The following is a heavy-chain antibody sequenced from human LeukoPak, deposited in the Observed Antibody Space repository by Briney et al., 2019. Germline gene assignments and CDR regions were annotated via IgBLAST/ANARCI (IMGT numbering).Heavy chain of an antibody. CDR1: GGTFSSYA. J-gene: IGHJ6*02. Sequence: SVKVSCKASGGTFSSYAISWVRQAPGQGLEWMGGIIPIFGTANYAQKFQGRVTITTDESTSTAYMELSSLRSEDTAVYYCARAPASYGSGNDYSNDYGMGVWGQGTTLTVTS. CDR2: IIPIFGTA. D-gene: IGHD3-10*01. CDR3: ARAPASYGSGNDYSNDYGMGV. V-gene: IGHV1-69*05.